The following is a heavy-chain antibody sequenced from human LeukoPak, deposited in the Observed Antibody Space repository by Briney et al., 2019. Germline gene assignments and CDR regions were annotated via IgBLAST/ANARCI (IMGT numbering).Heavy chain of an antibody. D-gene: IGHD3-3*01. Sequence: PGGSLRLSCAASGFTFSSYWMSWVRQAPGRGLEWVANIKQDGSEKYYVDSVKGRFTISRDNAKNSLYLQMNSLRAEDTAVYYCARTITIFGVVALENRRHFDYWGQGTLVTVSS. J-gene: IGHJ4*02. CDR2: IKQDGSEK. CDR3: ARTITIFGVVALENRRHFDY. CDR1: GFTFSSYW. V-gene: IGHV3-7*01.